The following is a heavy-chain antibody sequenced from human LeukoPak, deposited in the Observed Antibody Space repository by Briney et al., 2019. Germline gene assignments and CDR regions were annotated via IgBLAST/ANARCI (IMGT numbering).Heavy chain of an antibody. Sequence: PGGSLRLPCAASGFTFSSFSMNWVRQAPGKGLEWVSYIRSGGTNTDYTGSVKGRFTISRDNAKNSLYLQMNSLRAEDTAVYYCARMNYVSSGWGAPFDYWGQGTLVTVSS. D-gene: IGHD1-7*01. CDR2: IRSGGTNT. CDR3: ARMNYVSSGWGAPFDY. CDR1: GFTFSSFS. J-gene: IGHJ4*02. V-gene: IGHV3-48*04.